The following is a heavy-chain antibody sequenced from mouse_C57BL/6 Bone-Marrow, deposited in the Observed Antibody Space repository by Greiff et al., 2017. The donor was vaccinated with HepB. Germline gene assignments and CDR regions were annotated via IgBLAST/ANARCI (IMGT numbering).Heavy chain of an antibody. Sequence: DVQLQESGAELVKPGASVKLSCTASGFNIKDYYMHWVKQRTEQGLEWIGRIDPEDGETKYAPKFQGKATITADTSSNTAYLQLSSLTSEDTAVYYCASRGDDYDDDYYAMDYWGQGTSVTVSS. D-gene: IGHD2-4*01. J-gene: IGHJ4*01. CDR2: IDPEDGET. CDR3: ASRGDDYDDDYYAMDY. V-gene: IGHV14-2*01. CDR1: GFNIKDYY.